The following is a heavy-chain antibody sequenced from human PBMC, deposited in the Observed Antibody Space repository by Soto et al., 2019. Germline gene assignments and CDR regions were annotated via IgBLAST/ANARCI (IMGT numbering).Heavy chain of an antibody. CDR3: AREAAGILNWFDP. Sequence: QVQLQESGPGLVKPSQTLSLTCTVSGRSISSGGYYWSWIRQHPGKGLEWIGYIYHSGSTYYNPSLKSRLTISVDTSKNQFSLKLSSVTVADTGVYYCAREAAGILNWFDPWGQGTLVTVSS. V-gene: IGHV4-31*03. J-gene: IGHJ5*02. D-gene: IGHD6-25*01. CDR1: GRSISSGGYY. CDR2: IYHSGST.